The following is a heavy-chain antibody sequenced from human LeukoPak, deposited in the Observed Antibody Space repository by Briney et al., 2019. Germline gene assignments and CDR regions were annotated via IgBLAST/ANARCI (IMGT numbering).Heavy chain of an antibody. V-gene: IGHV3-30*04. CDR2: ISYDGSNE. Sequence: GGSLRLSCASSGFTFSSYVMHWVRQAPGKGLEWVAIISYDGSNEYYADSVKGRFTISRDNSKNTLYLQMNSLRAEDTAVYYCASLGYRASWGQGTLVTVSS. D-gene: IGHD3-16*02. J-gene: IGHJ5*02. CDR1: GFTFSSYV. CDR3: ASLGYRAS.